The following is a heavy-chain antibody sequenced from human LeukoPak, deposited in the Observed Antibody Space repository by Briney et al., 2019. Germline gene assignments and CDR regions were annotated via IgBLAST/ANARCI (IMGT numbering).Heavy chain of an antibody. D-gene: IGHD6-19*01. V-gene: IGHV4-4*02. CDR1: GGSISSSNW. CDR2: IYHSGST. J-gene: IGHJ5*02. CDR3: ARCIAVAGYNWFDP. Sequence: SETLSLTCAVSGGSISSSNWWSWVRQPPGKGLEWIGEIYHSGSTNYNPSLKSRVTISVDTSKNQFSLKLSSVTAADTAVYYCARCIAVAGYNWFDPWGQGTLVTVSS.